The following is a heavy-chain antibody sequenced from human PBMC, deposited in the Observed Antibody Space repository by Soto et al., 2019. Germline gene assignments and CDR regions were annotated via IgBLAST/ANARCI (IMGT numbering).Heavy chain of an antibody. CDR3: ARDLGLWFGDLSYYFDH. CDR2: INGGNGNT. V-gene: IGHV1-3*01. D-gene: IGHD3-10*01. CDR1: GDSFTSYA. Sequence: ASVKVSCKASGDSFTSYAMHWVRQAPGQRLEWMGWINGGNGNTKYSQKFQGRVTITRDTSGSTAYMERSSLRSEGTAVYYCARDLGLWFGDLSYYFDHWGQGTLVTVSP. J-gene: IGHJ4*02.